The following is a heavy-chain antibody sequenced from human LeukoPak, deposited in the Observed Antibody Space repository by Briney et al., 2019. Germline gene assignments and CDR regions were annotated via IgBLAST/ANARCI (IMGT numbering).Heavy chain of an antibody. J-gene: IGHJ4*02. V-gene: IGHV1-18*01. CDR1: GYTFTSYG. Sequence: GASVKVSCKASGYTFTSYGISWVRQAPGQGLEWMGWISAYSGNTNYAQKLQGRVTMTTDTSTSTAYMELRSLRSDDTAVYYCVRDPTNTSGRYAYFDYWGLGTLVTVSS. CDR3: VRDPTNTSGRYAYFDY. CDR2: ISAYSGNT. D-gene: IGHD6-19*01.